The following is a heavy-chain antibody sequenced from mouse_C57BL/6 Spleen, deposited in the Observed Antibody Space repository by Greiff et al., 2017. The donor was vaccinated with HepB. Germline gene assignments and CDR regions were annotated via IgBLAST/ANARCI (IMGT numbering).Heavy chain of an antibody. CDR3: SRGESYYGSSFDY. V-gene: IGHV3-6*01. Sequence: EVQLQESGPGLVKPSQSLSLTCSVTGYSITSGYYWNWIRQFPGNKLEWMGYISYDGSNNYNPSFKNRISITRDTSKNQFFLKLNSGTTEDTATYYCSRGESYYGSSFDYWGQGTTLTVSS. CDR1: GYSITSGYY. D-gene: IGHD1-1*01. CDR2: ISYDGSN. J-gene: IGHJ2*01.